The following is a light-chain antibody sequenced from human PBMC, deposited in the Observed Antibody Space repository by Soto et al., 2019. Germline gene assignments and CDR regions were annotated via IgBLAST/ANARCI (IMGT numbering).Light chain of an antibody. CDR2: DAS. J-gene: IGKJ1*01. CDR3: QQYGSSGT. Sequence: EIVMTQSPPTLSVSPGERATLSCRASQSVSSDLAWYQQKPGQAPRLLIYDASNRATGIPARFSGSGSGTDFTLTISRLEPEDFAVYYCQQYGSSGTFGQGTKVDIK. V-gene: IGKV3-20*01. CDR1: QSVSSD.